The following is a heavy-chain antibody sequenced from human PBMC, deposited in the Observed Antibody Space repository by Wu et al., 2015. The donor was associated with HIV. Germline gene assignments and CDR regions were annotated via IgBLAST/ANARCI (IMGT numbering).Heavy chain of an antibody. J-gene: IGHJ6*02. CDR2: IDPKSGGT. V-gene: IGHV1-2*02. Sequence: QVQLVQSGAEVKKPGASVKVSCQTSGYPFTDYYIHWVRQAPGQGLEWLGWIDPKSGGTEFAQKLQGRVTLTRDTSITTVYMHLSRLRSDDTAVYYCVSGALEGNYYYGMDVWGPWDHGHSLL. D-gene: IGHD3-10*02. CDR3: VSGALEGNYYYGMDV. CDR1: GYPFTDYY.